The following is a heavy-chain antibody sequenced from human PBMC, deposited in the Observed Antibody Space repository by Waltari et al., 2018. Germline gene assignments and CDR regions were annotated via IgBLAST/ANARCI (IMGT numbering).Heavy chain of an antibody. V-gene: IGHV1-2*06. D-gene: IGHD6-19*01. CDR1: GYTFTGYY. Sequence: QVQLVQSGAEVKKPGASVKVSCKASGYTFTGYYMHWVRQAPGQGLEWMGRINPNRGCTNYAQKLQCRVTMTRDTSISTAYMELSRLRSDDTAVYYCARGYSSGWYLLDYWGQGTLVTVSS. CDR2: INPNRGCT. J-gene: IGHJ4*02. CDR3: ARGYSSGWYLLDY.